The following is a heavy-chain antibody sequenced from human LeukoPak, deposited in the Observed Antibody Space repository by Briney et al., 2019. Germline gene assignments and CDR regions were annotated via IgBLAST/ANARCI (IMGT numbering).Heavy chain of an antibody. V-gene: IGHV4-39*07. J-gene: IGHJ3*02. CDR2: IYHSGST. D-gene: IGHD2-15*01. CDR1: GGSISTSNYY. Sequence: SETLSLTCTVSGGSISTSNYYWGWIRQPPGKGLEWIGSIYHSGSTYYNPSLKSRVTISVDTSKNQFSLKLSSVTAADTAVYYCARVQGAIVVVVAATMNAFDIWGQGTMVTVSS. CDR3: ARVQGAIVVVVAATMNAFDI.